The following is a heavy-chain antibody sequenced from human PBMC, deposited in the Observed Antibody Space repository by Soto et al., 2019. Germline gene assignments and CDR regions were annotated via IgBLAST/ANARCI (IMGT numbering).Heavy chain of an antibody. Sequence: ASVKISCKASGYTFTSYGISWVRQAPGQGLEWMGWISAYNGNTNYAQKLQGRVTMTTDKSTSTAYMELRSLRSDDTAVYYCARTYYYDSSGELEYWGQGTLVTVSS. CDR2: ISAYNGNT. CDR3: ARTYYYDSSGELEY. J-gene: IGHJ4*02. V-gene: IGHV1-18*04. D-gene: IGHD3-22*01. CDR1: GYTFTSYG.